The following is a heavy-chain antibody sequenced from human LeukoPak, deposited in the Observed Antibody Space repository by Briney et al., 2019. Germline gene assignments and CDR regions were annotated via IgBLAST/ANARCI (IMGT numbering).Heavy chain of an antibody. D-gene: IGHD3-22*01. Sequence: GESLKISCKGSGYSFTSYWIGWVRQMPGKGLEWMGIIYPGDSDTRYSPSFQGQVTISADKSISTTYLQWSSLKASDTAMYYCARHDNYYDSSGPIDYWGQGTLVTVSS. J-gene: IGHJ4*02. CDR1: GYSFTSYW. CDR3: ARHDNYYDSSGPIDY. CDR2: IYPGDSDT. V-gene: IGHV5-51*01.